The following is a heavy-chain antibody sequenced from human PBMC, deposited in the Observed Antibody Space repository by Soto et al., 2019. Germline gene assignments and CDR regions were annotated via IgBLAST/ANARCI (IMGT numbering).Heavy chain of an antibody. Sequence: GGSLRLSCQTSGFSFSSYAMHWVRQAPGKGLQWVGVISYDGSHKFYGASVTGRFTISRDNSKNTLYLQMPSLTTEKTGIYYFAKVACLAKGGTVGGLAPWGQGTLVTVSS. D-gene: IGHD3-3*02. CDR1: GFSFSSYA. CDR2: ISYDGSHK. CDR3: AKVACLAKGGTVGGLAP. J-gene: IGHJ5*02. V-gene: IGHV3-30*18.